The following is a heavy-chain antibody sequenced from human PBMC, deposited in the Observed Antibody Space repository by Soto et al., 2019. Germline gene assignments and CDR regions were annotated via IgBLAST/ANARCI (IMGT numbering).Heavy chain of an antibody. D-gene: IGHD1-1*01. J-gene: IGHJ3*02. CDR3: ARVERGTATTVVDAFDI. Sequence: SETLSLTCAVYGGFVSSGGYYWSWIRQPPGKGLEWIGEMSHSGGTHFNPSLKSRVTISVDTSKNQFSLKMSSVTAADAALYYCARVERGTATTVVDAFDIWGPGTMVTVSS. V-gene: IGHV4-34*01. CDR1: GGFVSSGGYY. CDR2: MSHSGGT.